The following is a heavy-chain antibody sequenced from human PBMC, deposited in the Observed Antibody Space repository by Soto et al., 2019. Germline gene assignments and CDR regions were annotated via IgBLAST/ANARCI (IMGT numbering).Heavy chain of an antibody. D-gene: IGHD3-9*01. V-gene: IGHV1-18*01. CDR3: ARDLVKIYDILTGRNAFDI. J-gene: IGHJ3*02. CDR2: ISAYNGNT. CDR1: GYTFTSYG. Sequence: GASVKVSCKASGYTFTSYGISWVRQAPGQGLEWMGWISAYNGNTNYAQRLQGRVTMTTDTSTSTAYMELRSLRSDDTAVYYCARDLVKIYDILTGRNAFDIWGQGTMVTVSS.